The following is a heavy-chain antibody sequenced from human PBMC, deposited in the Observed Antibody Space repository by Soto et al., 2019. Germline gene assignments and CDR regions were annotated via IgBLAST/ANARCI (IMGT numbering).Heavy chain of an antibody. D-gene: IGHD3-3*01. CDR2: IYWDGDK. CDR1: GLSLSTSGAA. V-gene: IGHV2-5*02. Sequence: QINLIESGPTLVKTTQTLTLTCTFSGLSLSTSGAAVGWVRQPPGRALEWLALIYWDGDKRYNASLGNRLTITKDTSMNQVVLTLTNVDPADTATYYCAHRATMTIFGLIIDNGIWFDPWGQGTRVIVSS. J-gene: IGHJ5*02. CDR3: AHRATMTIFGLIIDNGIWFDP.